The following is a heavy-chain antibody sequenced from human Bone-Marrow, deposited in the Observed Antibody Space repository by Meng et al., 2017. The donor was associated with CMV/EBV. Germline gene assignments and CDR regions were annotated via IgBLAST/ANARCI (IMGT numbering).Heavy chain of an antibody. D-gene: IGHD2-2*01. CDR1: GGSISSYY. CDR2: INHSGST. CDR3: ARGIVVVPAAIVANWFDP. V-gene: IGHV4-34*01. J-gene: IGHJ5*02. Sequence: SETLSLTCTVSGGSISSYYWSWIRQPPGKGLEWIGEINHSGSTNYNPSLKSRVTISVDTSKNQFSLKLSSVTAADTAVYYCARGIVVVPAAIVANWFDPWGQGTLVTVSS.